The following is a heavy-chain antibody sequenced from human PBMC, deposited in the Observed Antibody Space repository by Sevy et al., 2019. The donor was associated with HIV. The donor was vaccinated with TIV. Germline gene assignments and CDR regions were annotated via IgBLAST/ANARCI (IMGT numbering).Heavy chain of an antibody. CDR3: VRAIQLAASY. CDR2: INPDGSKI. V-gene: IGHV3-7*02. D-gene: IGHD2-15*01. Sequence: GGSLRLSCEASAINIRDYWMNWVRQAPGKGLEWVDNINPDGSKIYYADSVKGRFTISRDSAKNSVFLQMTSLSAEDTAVYYCVRAIQLAASYWGQGMLVTVSS. CDR1: AINIRDYW. J-gene: IGHJ4*02.